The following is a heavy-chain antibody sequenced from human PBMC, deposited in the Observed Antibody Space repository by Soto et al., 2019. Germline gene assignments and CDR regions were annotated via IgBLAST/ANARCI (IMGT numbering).Heavy chain of an antibody. D-gene: IGHD1-26*01. CDR1: GGSIRSYY. CDR2: VYTTGST. CDR3: AREGASGFGMDV. J-gene: IGHJ6*02. V-gene: IGHV4-4*07. Sequence: KTSETLSLTCNVSGGSIRSYYWSWVRQPAGKALEWIGRVYTTGSTNYNPSLRSRVSISVDTSKNQFSLTVTSVTAADTAVYYCAREGASGFGMDVWGQGTTVTVSS.